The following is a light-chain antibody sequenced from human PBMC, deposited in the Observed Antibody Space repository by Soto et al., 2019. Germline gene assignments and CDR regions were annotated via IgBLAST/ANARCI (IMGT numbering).Light chain of an antibody. J-gene: IGLJ3*02. CDR2: EAT. CDR3: CSYVGNSLWL. V-gene: IGLV2-23*01. CDR1: SSDIGKYKV. Sequence: QSALVQPASVSGSPGQSITISCIGASSDIGKYKVVSWYQHHPGKVPKLLIYEATKRPSGVSDRFSGSKSDNTASLTISGLQAEDEADYYCCSYVGNSLWLFGGGTK.